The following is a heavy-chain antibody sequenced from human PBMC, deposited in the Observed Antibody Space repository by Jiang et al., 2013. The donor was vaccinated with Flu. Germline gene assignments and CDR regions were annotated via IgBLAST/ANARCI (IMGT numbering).Heavy chain of an antibody. D-gene: IGHD3-22*01. CDR1: GVSSNSAA. V-gene: IGHV6-1*01. CDR3: ARDLYDSSYNWFDP. CDR2: TYYRSKWYN. Sequence: GVSSNSAAWNWIRQSPSRGLEWLGRTYYRSKWYNDYAVSVKSRITINPDTSKNQFSLQLNSVTPEDTAVYYCARDLYDSSYNWFDPWGQGTLVTVSS. J-gene: IGHJ5*02.